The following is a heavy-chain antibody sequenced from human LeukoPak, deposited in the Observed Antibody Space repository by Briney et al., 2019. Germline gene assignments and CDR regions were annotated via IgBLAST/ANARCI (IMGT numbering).Heavy chain of an antibody. D-gene: IGHD6-13*01. CDR3: AKDIGYSSSWFAYYFDY. Sequence: GGSLRLSCAASGFTFSSYAMSWVRQAPGKGLEWVSAISGSGGSTYYADSVKGRFTISRDNSKNTLYLQMNSLRAEDTALYYCAKDIGYSSSWFAYYFDYWGQGTLVTVSS. V-gene: IGHV3-23*01. CDR1: GFTFSSYA. CDR2: ISGSGGST. J-gene: IGHJ4*02.